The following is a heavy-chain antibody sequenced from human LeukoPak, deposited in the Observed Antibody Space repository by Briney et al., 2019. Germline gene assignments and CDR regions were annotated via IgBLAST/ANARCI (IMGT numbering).Heavy chain of an antibody. CDR2: INPSGGST. CDR1: GYTFTSNY. D-gene: IGHD2-15*01. CDR3: ARAAGIVVVVAATLDY. Sequence: ASVKVSCKASGYTFTSNYIHWVRQAPGQGLEWMGIINPSGGSTNYAQKFQGRVTMTRDTSTSTVYMGLSSLRSEDTAVYYCARAAGIVVVVAATLDYWGQGTLVTVSS. J-gene: IGHJ4*02. V-gene: IGHV1-46*01.